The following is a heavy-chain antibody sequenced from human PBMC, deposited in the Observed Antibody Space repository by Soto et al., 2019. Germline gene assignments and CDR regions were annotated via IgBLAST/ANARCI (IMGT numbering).Heavy chain of an antibody. Sequence: GGSLRLSCAASGFTFSNAWMNWVRQAPGKGLEWVGRIKSKTEGATRDFAAPVKGRFAISRDDSKNTLYLQMDSLKTEDSAVYYCSSGTGKSDFDYWGLGTLVTVSS. J-gene: IGHJ4*02. V-gene: IGHV3-15*07. CDR3: SSGTGKSDFDY. CDR2: IKSKTEGATR. D-gene: IGHD3-3*01. CDR1: GFTFSNAW.